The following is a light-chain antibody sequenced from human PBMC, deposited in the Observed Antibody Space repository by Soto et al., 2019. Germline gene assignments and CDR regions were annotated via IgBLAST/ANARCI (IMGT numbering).Light chain of an antibody. V-gene: IGKV2-30*01. CDR1: QSLVYSDGNTY. CDR3: LQGTHWAYT. CDR2: KVS. J-gene: IGKJ2*01. Sequence: DVVMTQSPFSLPVTLGQPASISCTSSQSLVYSDGNTYLNWIQQRPGQSPRRLLYKVSTRDSGVPERFSGSGSGTHFTLKISRVDAADVGVYYLLQGTHWAYTSGQGTEREIK.